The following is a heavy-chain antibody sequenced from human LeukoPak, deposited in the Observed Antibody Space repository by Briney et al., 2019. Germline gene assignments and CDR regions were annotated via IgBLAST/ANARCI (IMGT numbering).Heavy chain of an antibody. CDR1: GGSITSSSYY. CDR2: VNYRGTT. V-gene: IGHV4-39*01. J-gene: IGHJ4*02. CDR3: ARPDWGAMMFDY. Sequence: PSETLSLTCTVSGGSITSSSYYWGWIRQPPGKGLEWIANVNYRGTTSYNPSLQNRVTISLDSSTNQFSLIMTSVIASDTAVYYCARPDWGAMMFDYWSQGTLVTVSS. D-gene: IGHD7-27*01.